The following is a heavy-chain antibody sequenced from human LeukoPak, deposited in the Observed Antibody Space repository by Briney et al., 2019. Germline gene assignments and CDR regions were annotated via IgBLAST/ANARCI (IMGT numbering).Heavy chain of an antibody. D-gene: IGHD2-2*01. CDR1: GFTFSSYA. CDR3: ARDQRVVLDY. J-gene: IGHJ4*02. CDR2: ISYDGSNK. V-gene: IGHV3-30*01. Sequence: GGSLTLSCAASGFTFSSYAMHWLRQAPGKGLEWVAVISYDGSNKYYADSVKGRFTISRDNSKNTLYLQMNSLRAEDTAVYYCARDQRVVLDYWGQGTLVTVSS.